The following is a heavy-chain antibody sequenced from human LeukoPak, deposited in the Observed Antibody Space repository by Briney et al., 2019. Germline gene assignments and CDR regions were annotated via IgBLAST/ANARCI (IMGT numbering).Heavy chain of an antibody. CDR1: GFTFSSYG. J-gene: IGHJ6*03. V-gene: IGHV3-30*02. CDR3: AKEPRITMVRGVPYYYYYMDV. D-gene: IGHD3-10*01. Sequence: GGSLRLSCAASGFTFSSYGMHWVRQAPGKGLEWVAFIRYDGSNKYYADSVKGRFTISRDNSKNTLYLQMNSLRAEDTAVYYCAKEPRITMVRGVPYYYYYMDVWGKGTTVTVSS. CDR2: IRYDGSNK.